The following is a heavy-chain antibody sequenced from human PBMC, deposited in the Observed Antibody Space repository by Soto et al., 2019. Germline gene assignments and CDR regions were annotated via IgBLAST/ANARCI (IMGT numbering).Heavy chain of an antibody. D-gene: IGHD5-12*01. Sequence: GESLKISCKGSGYSFTSYWIGWVRQMPGKGLEWMGIIYPGDSDTRYSPSFQGQVTISADKSISTAYLQWSSLKASDTAMYYCARHGGYRGYVPQGYYYGMDVWGQGTTVTVSS. CDR1: GYSFTSYW. J-gene: IGHJ6*02. CDR2: IYPGDSDT. CDR3: ARHGGYRGYVPQGYYYGMDV. V-gene: IGHV5-51*01.